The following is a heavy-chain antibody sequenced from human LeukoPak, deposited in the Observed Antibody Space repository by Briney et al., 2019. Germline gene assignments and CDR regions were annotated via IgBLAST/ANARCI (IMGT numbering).Heavy chain of an antibody. J-gene: IGHJ3*02. V-gene: IGHV1-2*02. CDR3: CPGIAAAGAFDI. CDR2: INPNSGGT. D-gene: IGHD6-13*01. Sequence: ASVKVSCKASGYTFTGYYMHWVRQAPGQGLEWMGWINPNSGGTNYAQKVQGRVTMTRDTSISTAYTELSRLRSDDTAVHYCCPGIAAAGAFDIWGQGTMVTVSS. CDR1: GYTFTGYY.